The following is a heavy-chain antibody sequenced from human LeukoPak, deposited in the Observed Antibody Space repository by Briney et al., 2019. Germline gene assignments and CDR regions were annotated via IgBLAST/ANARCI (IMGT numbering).Heavy chain of an antibody. J-gene: IGHJ4*02. CDR3: ARDWMLFHRPDY. Sequence: PGGSLRLSCAASGFTFSNYWMHWVRQVPGKGLVWVSRINDDGSATFYADSVKGRFTISRDNAKNTLFLQMNSLRAEDTAMYYCARDWMLFHRPDYWGQGTLVIVSS. CDR1: GFTFSNYW. CDR2: INDDGSAT. V-gene: IGHV3-74*01. D-gene: IGHD2-21*01.